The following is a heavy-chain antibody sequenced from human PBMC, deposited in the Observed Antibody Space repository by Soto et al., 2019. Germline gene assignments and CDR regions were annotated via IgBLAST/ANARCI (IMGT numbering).Heavy chain of an antibody. CDR2: IIPIFGTA. CDR1: GGTFSSYA. CDR3: ASRFNSGSYVFDY. D-gene: IGHD1-26*01. J-gene: IGHJ4*02. V-gene: IGHV1-69*13. Sequence: SVKVSCKASGGTFSSYAISWVRQAPGQGLEWMGGIIPIFGTANYAQKFQGRVTITADESTSTAYMELSSLRSEDTAVYYCASRFNSGSYVFDYWGQGTLVTVSS.